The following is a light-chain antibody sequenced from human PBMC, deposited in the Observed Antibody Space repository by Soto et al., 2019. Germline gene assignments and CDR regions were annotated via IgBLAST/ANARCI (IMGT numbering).Light chain of an antibody. CDR1: SSNIGTSS. CDR2: TTN. Sequence: QSVLTQPHSASGTPGQRVTLSCSGSSSNIGTSSVHWFQQLPGTAPKLLISTTNQRPSGVPERFSGSKSGTSASLAISGLQSEDEADYYCAAWDDSLNGHVFGTGTKATVL. CDR3: AAWDDSLNGHV. V-gene: IGLV1-44*01. J-gene: IGLJ1*01.